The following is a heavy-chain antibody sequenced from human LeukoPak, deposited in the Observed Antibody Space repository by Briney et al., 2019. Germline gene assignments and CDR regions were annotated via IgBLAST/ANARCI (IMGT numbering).Heavy chain of an antibody. CDR2: IYGAEST. Sequence: PGGSLRLSCAASGFTVSGTYMTWVRQAPGKGLEWVSSIYGAESTNYADSVKGRFTISRDNSKNTLYLQMSSLRVEDTAVYYCASRYNYYYLGYWGQGTLVTVSS. V-gene: IGHV3-53*01. J-gene: IGHJ4*02. CDR3: ASRYNYYYLGY. CDR1: GFTVSGTY. D-gene: IGHD5-18*01.